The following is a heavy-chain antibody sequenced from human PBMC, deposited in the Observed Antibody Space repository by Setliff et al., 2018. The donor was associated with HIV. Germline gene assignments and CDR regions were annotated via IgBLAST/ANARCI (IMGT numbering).Heavy chain of an antibody. CDR2: INQDGSVK. CDR1: GFTFSDTW. J-gene: IGHJ3*02. V-gene: IGHV3-7*01. Sequence: GGSLRLSCTASGFTFSDTWMTWVRQAPGKGLEWLANINQDGSVKNSLDSVKGRFTISRDNAKNSLYLQMNYLRAEDTAVYYCARDPEWSALDIWGQGTMVTVSS. D-gene: IGHD3-3*01. CDR3: ARDPEWSALDI.